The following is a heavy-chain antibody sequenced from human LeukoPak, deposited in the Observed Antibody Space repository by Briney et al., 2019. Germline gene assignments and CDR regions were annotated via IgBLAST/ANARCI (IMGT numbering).Heavy chain of an antibody. CDR1: GGSISSGSYY. J-gene: IGHJ6*03. D-gene: IGHD2-2*01. CDR3: ARFAGVPPRPGNMDV. Sequence: PSETLSLTCTVSGGSISSGSYYWSWIRQLAGKGLEWIGRIYTSGSTNYNPSLKSRVTISVDTSKNQFSLKLSSVTAADTALYYCARFAGVPPRPGNMDVWGKGTTVTVSS. V-gene: IGHV4-61*02. CDR2: IYTSGST.